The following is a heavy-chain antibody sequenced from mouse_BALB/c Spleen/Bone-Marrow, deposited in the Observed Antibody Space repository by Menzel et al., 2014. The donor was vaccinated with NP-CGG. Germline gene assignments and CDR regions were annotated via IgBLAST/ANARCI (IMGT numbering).Heavy chain of an antibody. Sequence: VKLMESGPELAKPGASVKMSCRASGYTFTSYWMNWVKQRPVQGLEWIGYINPTSGYTEYNQKFKDKATLTTDKSSSTAYMQLSSLTSEDSAVYYCTTGGNDWFAYWGQGTLVTGSA. D-gene: IGHD2-1*01. V-gene: IGHV1-7*01. CDR3: TTGGNDWFAY. CDR2: INPTSGYT. CDR1: GYTFTSYW. J-gene: IGHJ3*01.